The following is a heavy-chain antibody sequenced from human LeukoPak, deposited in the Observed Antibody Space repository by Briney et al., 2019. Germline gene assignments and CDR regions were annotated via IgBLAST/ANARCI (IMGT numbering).Heavy chain of an antibody. J-gene: IGHJ4*02. V-gene: IGHV1-46*01. CDR1: GYTFTSYY. CDR2: INPSGGST. CDR3: ARDGPIAARLYYFDY. D-gene: IGHD6-6*01. Sequence: APVKVSCKASGYTFTSYYMHWVRQAPGQGLEWMGIINPSGGSTIYAQKFQGRVTMTRDTSTSTVYMELSSLRSEDTAVYYCARDGPIAARLYYFDYWGQGTLVTVSS.